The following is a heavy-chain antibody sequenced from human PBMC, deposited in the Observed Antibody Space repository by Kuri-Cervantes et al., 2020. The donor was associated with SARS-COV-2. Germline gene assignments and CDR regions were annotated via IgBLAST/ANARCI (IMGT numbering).Heavy chain of an antibody. CDR3: ASILVGEFYYYYGMDV. J-gene: IGHJ6*02. CDR1: GGSFSSYY. Sequence: GSLRLSCAVYGGSFSSYYWSWIRQPPGKGLEWMGEINHSGSTNYNPSLKSRVTISVDKSKNQFSLKLSSVTAADTAVYYCASILVGEFYYYYGMDVWGQGTTVTVSS. D-gene: IGHD2-2*01. CDR2: INHSGST. V-gene: IGHV4-34*01.